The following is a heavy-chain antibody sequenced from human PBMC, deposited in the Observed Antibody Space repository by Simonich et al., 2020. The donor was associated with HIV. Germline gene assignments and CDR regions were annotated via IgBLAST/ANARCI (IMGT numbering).Heavy chain of an antibody. CDR2: KCDEGSKK. V-gene: IGHV3-33*01. J-gene: IGHJ4*02. D-gene: IGHD6-13*01. CDR1: GFTFNTHG. Sequence: QVRLVESGGGVVQTGRSLRLSCAASGFTFNTHGIHWVRQAPGKGLDGLAVKCDEGSKKYYADSVKGRFTISRNNSKNTVYLQMNSLRGEDTAVYYCARGWSGYFDYWGQGTLVTVSS. CDR3: ARGWSGYFDY.